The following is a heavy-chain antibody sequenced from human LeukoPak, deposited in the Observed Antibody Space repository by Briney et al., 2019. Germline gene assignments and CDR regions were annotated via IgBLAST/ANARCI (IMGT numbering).Heavy chain of an antibody. CDR1: GGSFSGYY. J-gene: IGHJ6*04. CDR2: INHSGST. CDR3: ARDGVPRGKDV. D-gene: IGHD5-24*01. V-gene: IGHV4-34*01. Sequence: SETLTLTCAVYGGSFSGYYWSWIRQPPGKGLEWIGEINHSGSTNYNPSLKSRITISVDTSKNQFSLKLSSVTAADTAVYYCARDGVPRGKDVRGKGTTVTVSS.